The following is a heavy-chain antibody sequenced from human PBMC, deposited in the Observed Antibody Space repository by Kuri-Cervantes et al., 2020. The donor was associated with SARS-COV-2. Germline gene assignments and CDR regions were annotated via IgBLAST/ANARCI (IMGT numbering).Heavy chain of an antibody. D-gene: IGHD6-13*01. Sequence: GESLKISCTASGFIFSDYYMTWIRQAPGKGLEWVSNIGPSGTTKYYADSVKGRFTISRDNAKNSLYLQMSSLRAEDTAVYYCARDHSSSWYRVEGGIFDYWGQGTLVTVSS. CDR2: IGPSGTTK. V-gene: IGHV3-11*04. J-gene: IGHJ4*02. CDR1: GFIFSDYY. CDR3: ARDHSSSWYRVEGGIFDY.